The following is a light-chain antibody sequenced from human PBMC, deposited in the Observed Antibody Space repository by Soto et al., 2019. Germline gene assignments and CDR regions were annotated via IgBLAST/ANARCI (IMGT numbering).Light chain of an antibody. CDR2: EDT. CDR1: SSDVGTSNR. CDR3: CSYAGTTTWV. V-gene: IGLV2-23*01. J-gene: IGLJ3*02. Sequence: QSALTQPASVSGSPGQSITISCTGTSSDVGTSNRVSWYQHHPGEAPKLIIYEDTKRPSWISNRFSGSKSANTASLTVSGLQVEDEADYYCCSYAGTTTWVFGGGTKVTVL.